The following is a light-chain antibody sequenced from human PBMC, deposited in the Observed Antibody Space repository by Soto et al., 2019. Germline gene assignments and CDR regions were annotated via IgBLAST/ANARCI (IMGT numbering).Light chain of an antibody. CDR2: GAS. CDR1: QSVSSSY. Sequence: ETVLTQSPGTLSLSPGERATLSCRASQSVSSSYLAWYQHKPGQAPRLLIYGASSRATGIPDRFSGSGSGTDFTLTISRLEPEDFALYYCQQYGSSAWTLGQGTKVEIK. CDR3: QQYGSSAWT. J-gene: IGKJ1*01. V-gene: IGKV3-20*01.